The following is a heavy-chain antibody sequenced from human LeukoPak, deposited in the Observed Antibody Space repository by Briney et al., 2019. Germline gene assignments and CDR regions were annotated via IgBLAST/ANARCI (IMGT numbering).Heavy chain of an antibody. D-gene: IGHD3-22*01. Sequence: GESMKISCEGSGSSFTTSWIAWVRQMPGKGQESIGIIYPGDSDTRYSPSFQGQVTISADKSINSAYLEWSSLQASDTAMYYCARQNREYSSDTPLDYWGQGTLVTVSS. CDR3: ARQNREYSSDTPLDY. J-gene: IGHJ4*02. CDR2: IYPGDSDT. CDR1: GSSFTTSW. V-gene: IGHV5-51*01.